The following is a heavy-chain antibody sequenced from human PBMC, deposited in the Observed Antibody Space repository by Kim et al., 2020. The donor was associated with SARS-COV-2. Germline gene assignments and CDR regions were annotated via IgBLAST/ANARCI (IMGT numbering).Heavy chain of an antibody. CDR2: GTT. Sequence: GTTDYAAPVKARFTISRDDSKNTLYLQMTSLKTEDTAVYYCTTAYTNYIAWGQGTLVTVSS. CDR3: TTAYTNYIA. D-gene: IGHD4-4*01. V-gene: IGHV3-15*01. J-gene: IGHJ4*02.